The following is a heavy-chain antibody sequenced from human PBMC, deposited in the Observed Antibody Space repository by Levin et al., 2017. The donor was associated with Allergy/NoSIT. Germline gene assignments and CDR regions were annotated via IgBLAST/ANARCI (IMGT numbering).Heavy chain of an antibody. Sequence: ASVKVSCKASGYTFTGYYMHWVRQAPGQGLEWMGRINPNSGGTNYAQKFQGRVTMTRDTSISTAYMELSRLRSDDTAVYYCARGRIDVDTAMVNWYFDLWGRGTLVTVSS. CDR1: GYTFTGYY. J-gene: IGHJ2*01. CDR2: INPNSGGT. D-gene: IGHD5-18*01. CDR3: ARGRIDVDTAMVNWYFDL. V-gene: IGHV1-2*06.